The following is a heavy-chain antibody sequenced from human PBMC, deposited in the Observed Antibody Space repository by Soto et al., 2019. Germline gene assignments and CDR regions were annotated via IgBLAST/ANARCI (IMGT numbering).Heavy chain of an antibody. J-gene: IGHJ6*02. CDR2: ISTYNGNT. CDR1: GYTFTSYG. V-gene: IGHV1-18*01. CDR3: GRDLCQSVFYYGMDV. Sequence: QVQLMQSGAEVKKPGASVKVSCKASGYTFTSYGISWVRQAPGQGLEWMGWISTYNGNTNYAQKLQGRVTMTTDTSTSTAYMELRSLRSDDTAVYYCGRDLCQSVFYYGMDVWGQGTTVTVSS.